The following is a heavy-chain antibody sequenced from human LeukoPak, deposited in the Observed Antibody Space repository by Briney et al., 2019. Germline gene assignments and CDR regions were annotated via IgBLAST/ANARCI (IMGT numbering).Heavy chain of an antibody. CDR3: ARGAYELYYYYYYMDV. Sequence: SVKVSCKASGGTFSSYAISWVRQAPGQGLERMGGIIPIFGTANYAQKFQGRVTITADESTSTAYMELSSLRSEDTAVYYCARGAYELYYYYYYMDVWGKGTTVTISS. CDR1: GGTFSSYA. V-gene: IGHV1-69*13. J-gene: IGHJ6*03. CDR2: IIPIFGTA. D-gene: IGHD5-12*01.